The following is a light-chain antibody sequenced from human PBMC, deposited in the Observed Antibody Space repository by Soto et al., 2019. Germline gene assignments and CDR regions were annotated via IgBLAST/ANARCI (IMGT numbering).Light chain of an antibody. CDR3: LQHDSYPRT. CDR1: QGISSY. Sequence: AIRMTQSPSSFSASTGGRVTITCRASQGISSYLAWYPQKPGKAPKRLIYAASSLQRGVPSRFSGSGSGTEFTLTISSLQPEDFATYYCLQHDSYPRTFGQGTKVEI. CDR2: AAS. J-gene: IGKJ1*01. V-gene: IGKV1-8*01.